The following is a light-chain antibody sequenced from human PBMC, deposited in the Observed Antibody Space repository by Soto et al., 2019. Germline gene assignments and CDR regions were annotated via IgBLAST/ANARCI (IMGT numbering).Light chain of an antibody. V-gene: IGKV3-15*01. J-gene: IGKJ3*01. CDR1: QSVRSN. Sequence: EIVMTQSPATLSVSPGERATLSCRASQSVRSNLAWYQQKPGQAPRLLIYGASTRAAGIPARFSGSGSGTEFTLTISSLQSEDFAVYYCQQYNNWPFTFAPGTKVDIK. CDR2: GAS. CDR3: QQYNNWPFT.